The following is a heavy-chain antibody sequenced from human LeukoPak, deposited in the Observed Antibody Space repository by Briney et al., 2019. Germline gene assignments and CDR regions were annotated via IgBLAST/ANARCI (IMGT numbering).Heavy chain of an antibody. V-gene: IGHV3-23*01. CDR1: GFPFSNYA. Sequence: PGGSLRLSCAASGFPFSNYAMSWVRQAPGKGLEWASAISGTITTYYADSVRGRFTISRDNSKNTLYLQMNSLRAEDTAVYYCAKFNPSGWSRQSYFDYWAREPWSSSPQ. CDR3: AKFNPSGWSRQSYFDY. D-gene: IGHD6-19*01. CDR2: ISGTITT. J-gene: IGHJ4*02.